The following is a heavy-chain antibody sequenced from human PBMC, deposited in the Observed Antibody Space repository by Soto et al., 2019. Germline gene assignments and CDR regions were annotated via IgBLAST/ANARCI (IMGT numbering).Heavy chain of an antibody. J-gene: IGHJ6*02. V-gene: IGHV3-30*18. CDR1: GFAFNGYG. D-gene: IGHD6-19*01. CDR3: AKDNLAGGTAGIGNGMGV. Sequence: QGQLVESGGGVVQPGTSLRLSCGASGFAFNGYGMHWVRQAPGKGLEWVAAISYDGQNRYYADSMRGRITISRDNSKNPLVLEMNGLRAEATGVYYCAKDNLAGGTAGIGNGMGVWGRGTPVTVSS. CDR2: ISYDGQNR.